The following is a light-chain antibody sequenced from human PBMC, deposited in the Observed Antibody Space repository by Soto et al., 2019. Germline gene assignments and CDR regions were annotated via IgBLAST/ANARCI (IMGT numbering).Light chain of an antibody. V-gene: IGKV3-15*01. CDR3: QRYNNWPLT. CDR2: DAS. CDR1: QGIGST. Sequence: EIVLTQSPGTLSLSPGEGATLSCRASQGIGSTLAWYQHKPGQTPRLLIYDASTRATGVPARFSGSGSGTEFTLTINSLQSEDFAVYYCQRYNNWPLTFGGGTKVESK. J-gene: IGKJ4*01.